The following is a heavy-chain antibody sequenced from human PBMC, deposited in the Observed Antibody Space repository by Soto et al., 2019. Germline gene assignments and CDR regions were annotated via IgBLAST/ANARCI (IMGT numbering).Heavy chain of an antibody. CDR1: GFTFGDYA. Sequence: EVQLVEFGGGLVQPGRSLRVSCAASGFTFGDYAMHWVRQAPGKGLEWVSGISWNSDSTVYADSVRGRFTISRDNAKNSLYLQMDSLRVEDTALYYCVASRGTAPYDYWGQGTLVTVSS. V-gene: IGHV3-9*01. D-gene: IGHD2-15*01. CDR2: ISWNSDST. J-gene: IGHJ4*02. CDR3: VASRGTAPYDY.